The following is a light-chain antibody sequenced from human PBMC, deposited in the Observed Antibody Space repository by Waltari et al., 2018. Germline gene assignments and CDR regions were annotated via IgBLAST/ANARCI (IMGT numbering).Light chain of an antibody. CDR3: QQRHKWPLT. CDR1: ESISSF. CDR2: DAS. J-gene: IGKJ4*01. V-gene: IGKV3-11*01. Sequence: EIVLTQSPATLSLSPGERATISCRASESISSFLAWYQQKPGQAPRLLISDASNRATGIPARFSGRGSGTDFTLTISSLEFGDLGVYYCQQRHKWPLTFGAGTKVEI.